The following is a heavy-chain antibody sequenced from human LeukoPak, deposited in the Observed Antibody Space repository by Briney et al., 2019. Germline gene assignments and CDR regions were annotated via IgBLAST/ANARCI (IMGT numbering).Heavy chain of an antibody. Sequence: GGSLRLSCAASGFTFSSYVMHWVRQAPGKGLEWVAFIRYDGSNKYYADSVKGRFTISRDNSKNTLYLQMNSLRAEDTAVHYCAKAYQASNSFFDYWGQGTLVTVSS. CDR3: AKAYQASNSFFDY. D-gene: IGHD2-2*01. CDR1: GFTFSSYV. CDR2: IRYDGSNK. V-gene: IGHV3-30*02. J-gene: IGHJ4*02.